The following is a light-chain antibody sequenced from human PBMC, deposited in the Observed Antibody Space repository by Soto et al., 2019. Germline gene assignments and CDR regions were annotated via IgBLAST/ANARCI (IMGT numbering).Light chain of an antibody. J-gene: IGKJ1*01. CDR3: QQFNNFSWT. Sequence: DLQMTQSPSTLSASVGDRVTITCRASQSISIWLAWYQQKPGKAPKLLIYKASTLKSGVPSRFSGSGSVTEFTLTISSLQPDDFATYYCQQFNNFSWTFGQGTKVEIK. CDR2: KAS. CDR1: QSISIW. V-gene: IGKV1-5*03.